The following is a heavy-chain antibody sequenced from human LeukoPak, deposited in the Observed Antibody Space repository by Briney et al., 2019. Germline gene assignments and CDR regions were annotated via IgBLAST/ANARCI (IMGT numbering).Heavy chain of an antibody. V-gene: IGHV3-30*02. CDR1: GFTFSSYG. CDR3: AKRAESNSGPFDY. Sequence: GGSLKLSCAASGFTFSSYGMYWVRQAPGKGLEWVAFIQDDGRRTEYADSVKGRFTISRDNSKNKHYVQMNSLRPDDTALYYCAKRAESNSGPFDYWGQGTVVTVSS. J-gene: IGHJ4*02. D-gene: IGHD5-12*01. CDR2: IQDDGRRT.